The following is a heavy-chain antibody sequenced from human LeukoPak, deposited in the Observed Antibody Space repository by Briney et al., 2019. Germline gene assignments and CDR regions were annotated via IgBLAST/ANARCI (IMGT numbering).Heavy chain of an antibody. CDR2: VKYDGSEK. D-gene: IGHD4-17*01. CDR1: GFTFSSYW. CDR3: TRDEGASVTTFRFDF. J-gene: IGHJ4*02. Sequence: GRSLRLSCAASGFTFSSYWMSWVRQAPGKGLEWVANVKYDGSEKVYVDSVKGRFTISRDNAKNLLYLQMSSLRAEDTAVYYCTRDEGASVTTFRFDFWGQGTLVTVSS. V-gene: IGHV3-7*01.